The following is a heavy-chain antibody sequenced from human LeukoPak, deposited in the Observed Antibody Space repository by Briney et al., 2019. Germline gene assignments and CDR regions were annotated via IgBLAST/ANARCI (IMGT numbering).Heavy chain of an antibody. J-gene: IGHJ4*02. D-gene: IGHD3-22*01. Sequence: SETLPLTCAVYGGSFSGYYWSWIRQPPGKGLEWIGEINHSGSTNYNPSLKSRVTISVDTSKNQSSLKLSSVTAADTALYYCTKARRYNYDSSGRNYFDYWGQGTRVTVSS. CDR2: INHSGST. CDR3: TKARRYNYDSSGRNYFDY. CDR1: GGSFSGYY. V-gene: IGHV4-34*01.